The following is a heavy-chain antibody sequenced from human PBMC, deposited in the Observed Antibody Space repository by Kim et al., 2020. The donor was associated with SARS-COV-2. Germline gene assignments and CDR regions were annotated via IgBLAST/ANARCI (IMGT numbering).Heavy chain of an antibody. CDR2: T. CDR3: ARGGLTSGFDY. J-gene: IGHJ4*02. V-gene: IGHV3-23*01. Sequence: THYAGSVMGRFTISRDSSRNTGFLQINSLRADDTAIYYCARGGLTSGFDYWGQGTLVTVSS. D-gene: IGHD3-3*01.